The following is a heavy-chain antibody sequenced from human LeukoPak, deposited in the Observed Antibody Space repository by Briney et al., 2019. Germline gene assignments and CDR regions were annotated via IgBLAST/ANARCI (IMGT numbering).Heavy chain of an antibody. V-gene: IGHV4-39*01. CDR1: GGFISTSGYY. CDR3: ARHTDAEGRYLQSPEADPGAFDF. CDR2: LYYSGST. Sequence: SETLSLTCTVSGGFISTSGYYWGWIRQPPGKGLERIGILYYSGSTHYNSSLKSRVTISVDTSKNQFSLKLRSVTAADTAVYYCARHTDAEGRYLQSPEADPGAFDFWGQGKMVTVSS. J-gene: IGHJ3*01. D-gene: IGHD3-16*02.